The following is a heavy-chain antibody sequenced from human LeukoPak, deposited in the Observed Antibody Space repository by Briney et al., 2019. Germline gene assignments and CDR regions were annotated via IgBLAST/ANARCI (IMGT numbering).Heavy chain of an antibody. Sequence: GASVKVSCKASVGTGSSYAISWVRPAPGQGLEWMGGIIPIFGTANYAQKFQGRVTITTDESTSTAYMELSSLRSEDTAVYYCARGRGYYDSSGRLGAFDIWGQGTMVTVSS. CDR3: ARGRGYYDSSGRLGAFDI. D-gene: IGHD3-22*01. CDR2: IIPIFGTA. J-gene: IGHJ3*02. V-gene: IGHV1-69*05. CDR1: VGTGSSYA.